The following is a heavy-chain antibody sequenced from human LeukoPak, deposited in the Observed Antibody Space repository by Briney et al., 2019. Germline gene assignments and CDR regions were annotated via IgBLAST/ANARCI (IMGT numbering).Heavy chain of an antibody. V-gene: IGHV3-74*01. CDR1: GFSFSSYW. J-gene: IGHJ1*01. CDR3: ARAPSEIGGYYPEYFRH. CDR2: IKSDGKT. Sequence: GGSLRLSCAASGFSFSSYWMHWVRQAPGKGLVWVSRIKSDGKTNYADSVKGRFTISRDNAKNTVSLQTNSLRAEGTGVYYCARAPSEIGGYYPEYFRHWGQGTLVTVSS. D-gene: IGHD3-22*01.